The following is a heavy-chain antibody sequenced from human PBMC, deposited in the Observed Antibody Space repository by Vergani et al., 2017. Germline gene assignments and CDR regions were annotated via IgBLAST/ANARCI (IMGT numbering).Heavy chain of an antibody. D-gene: IGHD3-22*01. Sequence: EVQLVQSGAEVKKPGESLRISCKGSGYSFTSYWISWVRQMPGKGLEWMGRIDPSDSYTNYSPSFQGHVTISADKFIRTAYLQWSSLKASDTAMYYCASRNLAHYYDSSGYYYDYFDYWGQGTLVTVSS. J-gene: IGHJ4*02. CDR1: GYSFTSYW. V-gene: IGHV5-10-1*03. CDR2: IDPSDSYT. CDR3: ASRNLAHYYDSSGYYYDYFDY.